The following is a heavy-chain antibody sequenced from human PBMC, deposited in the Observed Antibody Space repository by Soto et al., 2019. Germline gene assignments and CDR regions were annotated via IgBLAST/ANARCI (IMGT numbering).Heavy chain of an antibody. V-gene: IGHV3-23*01. D-gene: IGHD4-17*01. CDR1: GFTFSSYA. Sequence: GGSLRLSCAASGFTFSSYAMSWVRQAPGKGLEWVSAISGSGGSTYYADSVKGRFTISRDNSKNTLYLQMKSLRAEDTAVYYCAKDIARYMYGDYYFDYWGQGTLVTVSS. CDR2: ISGSGGST. CDR3: AKDIARYMYGDYYFDY. J-gene: IGHJ4*02.